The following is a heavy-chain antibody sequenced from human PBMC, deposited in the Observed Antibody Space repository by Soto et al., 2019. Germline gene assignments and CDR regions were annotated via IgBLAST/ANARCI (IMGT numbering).Heavy chain of an antibody. Sequence: APVKVSCKASGYTFTGYNMHWVRQARGQGLEWRGGINTNSGGTNYAQKFQGRVTMTRATSTRTIYMELSRLRSDDTAVYYCARVSHYYDFWSGYHLEAVQRYYYYGMDVWGQGTTVTVSS. J-gene: IGHJ6*02. CDR2: INTNSGGT. CDR3: ARVSHYYDFWSGYHLEAVQRYYYYGMDV. CDR1: GYTFTGYN. D-gene: IGHD3-3*01. V-gene: IGHV1-2*02.